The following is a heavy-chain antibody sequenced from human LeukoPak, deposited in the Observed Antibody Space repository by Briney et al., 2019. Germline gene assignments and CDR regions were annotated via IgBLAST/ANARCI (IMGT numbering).Heavy chain of an antibody. D-gene: IGHD1-1*01. CDR2: ISSSVSTL. CDR3: ARVPKLNDHYNWFDP. J-gene: IGHJ5*02. CDR1: GFTFSSYD. V-gene: IGHV3-48*03. Sequence: GGSLRLSCAASGFTFSSYDMNWVRQAPGKGLEWVSYISSSVSTLYYADSVKGRFAISRDNAKNSLYLQMNSLRAEDTAVYYCARVPKLNDHYNWFDPWGQGTLATVSS.